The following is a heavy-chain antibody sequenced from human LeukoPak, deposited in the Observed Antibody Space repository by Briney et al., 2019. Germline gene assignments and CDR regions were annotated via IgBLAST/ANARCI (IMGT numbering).Heavy chain of an antibody. V-gene: IGHV3-21*01. CDR1: GFTFTAYS. D-gene: IGHD4-17*01. CDR2: ISSGSSAI. J-gene: IGHJ4*02. CDR3: ARGHTAVTRHFDF. Sequence: KDGGSLRLSCEASGFTFTAYSMTWVRQAPGKGLEWVSIISSGSSAIFSADALKGRFTISRDDAKNLLYLDMNSLRAEDTAVYYCARGHTAVTRHFDFWGQGTLVTVSS.